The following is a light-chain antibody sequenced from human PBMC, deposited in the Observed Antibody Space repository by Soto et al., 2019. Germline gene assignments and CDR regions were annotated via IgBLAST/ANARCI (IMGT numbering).Light chain of an antibody. Sequence: EVVLTQSPCTLSLSPPQRATLSCRASQSVSNNYLAWYQQKPGQAPRLLIYGASSRATGIPDRFSGSGSGTDFTLTISRLEPEDFAVYYCQQYGSSPWTFGQGTKVDIK. J-gene: IGKJ1*01. CDR3: QQYGSSPWT. CDR2: GAS. V-gene: IGKV3-20*01. CDR1: QSVSNNY.